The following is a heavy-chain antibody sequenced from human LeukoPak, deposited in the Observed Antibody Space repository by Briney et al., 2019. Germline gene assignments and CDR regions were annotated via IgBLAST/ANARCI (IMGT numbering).Heavy chain of an antibody. CDR1: GGSISSSNW. D-gene: IGHD3-10*01. Sequence: SETLSLTCTVSGGSISSSNWWSWVRQPPGKGLEWIGEIYHSGSTNYNPSLKSRVTISVDKSKNQFSLKLSSVTAADTAVYYCARDSGTTGEVKFDPWGQGTLVTVSS. CDR2: IYHSGST. CDR3: ARDSGTTGEVKFDP. J-gene: IGHJ5*02. V-gene: IGHV4-4*02.